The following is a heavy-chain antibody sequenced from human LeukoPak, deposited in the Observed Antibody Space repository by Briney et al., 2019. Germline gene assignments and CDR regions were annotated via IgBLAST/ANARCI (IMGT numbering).Heavy chain of an antibody. CDR1: GFTCSDYY. Sequence: GGSLRLXCAASGFTCSDYYMSWIRPAPGKGLESVSYISSSGSTIYYADSVKGRFTISRDNAKNSLYLQMNNLRVEDTAVYYCARDQPIGYNYGYPFDNWGQGTLVTVSS. D-gene: IGHD5-18*01. V-gene: IGHV3-11*04. CDR3: ARDQPIGYNYGYPFDN. CDR2: ISSSGSTI. J-gene: IGHJ4*02.